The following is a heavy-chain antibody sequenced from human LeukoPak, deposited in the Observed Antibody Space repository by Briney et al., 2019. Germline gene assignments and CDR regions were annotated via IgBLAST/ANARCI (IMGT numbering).Heavy chain of an antibody. CDR2: IVGDSTIE. V-gene: IGHV3-23*01. D-gene: IGHD5-18*01. J-gene: IGHJ6*03. CDR1: GFAFNNDA. Sequence: GGSLRLSCAAAGFAFNNDAMTWVSQPPGKVLEWVSTIVGDSTIECYADSVKGRFTISSDNSKTMLFLHMNSLRAEDTAIYYCARQPYFYYYLDVWGKGTTVTVTS. CDR3: ARQPYFYYYLDV.